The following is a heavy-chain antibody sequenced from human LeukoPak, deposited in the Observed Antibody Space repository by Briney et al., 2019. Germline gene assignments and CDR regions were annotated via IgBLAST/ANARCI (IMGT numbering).Heavy chain of an antibody. J-gene: IGHJ1*01. V-gene: IGHV3-7*03. CDR1: GFTFSNYW. D-gene: IGHD6-19*01. CDR3: AKGGEYSSGWSQYFQH. CDR2: IKHDGSED. Sequence: PGGSLRLSCAASGFTFSNYWMTWVRQAPGKGLEWVANIKHDGSEDYYLDSVKGRFTISRDNAKSSMWLQMNSLRDEDTAVYYCAKGGEYSSGWSQYFQHWGQGTLVTVSS.